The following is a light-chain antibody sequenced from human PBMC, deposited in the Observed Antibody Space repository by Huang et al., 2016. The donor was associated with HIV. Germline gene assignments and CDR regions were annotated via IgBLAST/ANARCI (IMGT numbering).Light chain of an antibody. CDR1: QSIGTN. Sequence: EIVMTQSPATLSVSPGEGATLSCRASQSIGTNLAWYQQKPGQAPRLLIDGASTRATGIPTRFSGSGSETEFTLTSSNLQSEDFAIYYCQQYYDWPPPFGPGTQVDMK. CDR3: QQYYDWPPP. V-gene: IGKV3-15*01. CDR2: GAS. J-gene: IGKJ3*01.